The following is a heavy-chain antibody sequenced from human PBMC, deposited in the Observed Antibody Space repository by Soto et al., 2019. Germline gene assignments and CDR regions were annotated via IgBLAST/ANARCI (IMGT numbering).Heavy chain of an antibody. V-gene: IGHV4-39*01. Sequence: PSETLSLTCIVSGGSISSSSYYWAWIRQPPGKGLQWIGSIHYSGRIYYHPSLRSRVTISVGTSKNQFSLNLSSATAADTALYYCARANGTYSFYWGQGTLVTVSS. CDR2: IHYSGRI. CDR1: GGSISSSSYY. J-gene: IGHJ4*02. D-gene: IGHD1-26*01. CDR3: ARANGTYSFY.